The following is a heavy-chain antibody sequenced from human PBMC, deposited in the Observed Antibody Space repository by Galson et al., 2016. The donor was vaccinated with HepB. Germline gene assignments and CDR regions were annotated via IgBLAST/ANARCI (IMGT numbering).Heavy chain of an antibody. Sequence: SVKVSCKASGYTFTGNYINYVRQAPGQGLEWMAWINPKSGGKKYAQKFQGRVTMTRATSISTADIELSRLISDDTAVYYYARSVGYDYGMDVWGQGTTVTVSS. CDR2: INPKSGGK. J-gene: IGHJ6*02. CDR3: ARSVGYDYGMDV. D-gene: IGHD1-26*01. CDR1: GYTFTGNY. V-gene: IGHV1-2*02.